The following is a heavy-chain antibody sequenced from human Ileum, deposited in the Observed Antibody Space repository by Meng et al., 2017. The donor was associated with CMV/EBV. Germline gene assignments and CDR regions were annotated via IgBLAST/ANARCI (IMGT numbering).Heavy chain of an antibody. Sequence: QVHLEESGPGLVKPSETLSLTCAVSGGSSSTYYWTWVRQRAGKGLEWIGRINAGGSTNDNPSLKSRVTMSVDTSKNQFSLKVTSVTAADTAVYYCAREENTVNQFEYWGQGTLVTVSS. D-gene: IGHD4-17*01. CDR3: AREENTVNQFEY. V-gene: IGHV4-4*07. J-gene: IGHJ4*02. CDR1: GGSSSTYY. CDR2: INAGGST.